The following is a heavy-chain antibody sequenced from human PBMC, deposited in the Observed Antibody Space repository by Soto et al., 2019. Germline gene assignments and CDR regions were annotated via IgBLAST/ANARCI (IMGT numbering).Heavy chain of an antibody. J-gene: IGHJ3*02. CDR1: GLTFSSSA. D-gene: IGHD2-8*01. V-gene: IGHV3-30*03. CDR3: ARDKVTRRRMYAFDI. Sequence: PGGSLRLSCAASGLTFSSSAMHWVRQAPGKGLEWVALISYDGSNKYYVDSVKGRFTISRDNSKNTLDLQMNSLRAEDTAVYYCARDKVTRRRMYAFDIWGQGTMVTVSS. CDR2: ISYDGSNK.